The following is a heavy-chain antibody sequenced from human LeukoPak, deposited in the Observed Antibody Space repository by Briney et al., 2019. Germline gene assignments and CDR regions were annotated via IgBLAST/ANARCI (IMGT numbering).Heavy chain of an antibody. D-gene: IGHD3-10*01. V-gene: IGHV1-2*02. J-gene: IGHJ5*02. CDR3: TRDLLGGSGTFDP. CDR2: INPDSGDT. Sequence: ASVKVSCKASGYTLTGYYLHWVRQAPGPGLEWMGWINPDSGDTNYLQKFQGMVTMPRDTSISTAYMELSRLRSDDTAVYYCTRDLLGGSGTFDPWGQGTLVTVSS. CDR1: GYTLTGYY.